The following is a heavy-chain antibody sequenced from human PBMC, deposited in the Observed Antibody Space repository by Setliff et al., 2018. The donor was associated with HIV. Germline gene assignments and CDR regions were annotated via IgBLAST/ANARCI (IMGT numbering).Heavy chain of an antibody. CDR1: GYSIGSGSF. CDR2: IPHNGGT. D-gene: IGHD2-21*02. CDR3: ARGQGCGGGCHYAFEM. Sequence: SETLSLTCAVSGYSIGSGSFWGWIRQPPGKGLEWIATIPHNGGTYYNPDPSLTGRVTISLDTSKDQFSLKLAFVTAADTAVYYCARGQGCGGGCHYAFEMWGQGTMVTVSS. V-gene: IGHV4-38-2*01. J-gene: IGHJ3*02.